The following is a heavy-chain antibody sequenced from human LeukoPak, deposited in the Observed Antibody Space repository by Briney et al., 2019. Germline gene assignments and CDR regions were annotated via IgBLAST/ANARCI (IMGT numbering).Heavy chain of an antibody. V-gene: IGHV4-59*11. Sequence: PSETLSLTCSVSSGSINNHYWSWIRQPPGKGLEWIGYIYNSWNTNYNPSLQSRVTISMDASRKQFSLNLTSVTAADTAVYYCARDQIGYGLDYWGQGTLVTVSS. CDR1: SGSINNHY. CDR3: ARDQIGYGLDY. CDR2: IYNSWNT. D-gene: IGHD5-18*01. J-gene: IGHJ4*02.